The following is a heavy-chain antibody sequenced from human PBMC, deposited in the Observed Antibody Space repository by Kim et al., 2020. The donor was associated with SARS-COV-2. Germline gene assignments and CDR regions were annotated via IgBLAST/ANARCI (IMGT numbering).Heavy chain of an antibody. Sequence: GGSLRLSCAASGFTFSSYWMHWVRQAPGKGLVWVSRIKSDGSSTSYADFVKGRLTISRDNAKNTLYLQMNSLRAEDTAVYYCAKGMSGQNRCFYHDGVDVGGQGTTDPLSS. CDR3: AKGMSGQNRCFYHDGVDV. D-gene: IGHD2-15*01. CDR1: GFTFSSYW. J-gene: IGHJ6*02. CDR2: IKSDGSST. V-gene: IGHV3-74*01.